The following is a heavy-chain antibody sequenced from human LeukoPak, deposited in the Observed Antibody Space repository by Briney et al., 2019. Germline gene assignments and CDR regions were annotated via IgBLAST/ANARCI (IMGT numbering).Heavy chain of an antibody. CDR2: IYHSGST. Sequence: SETLSLTCIVSGGSISSSSYYWGWIRQPPGKGLEWIGSIYHSGSTYYNPSLKSRVTISVDTSKNQFSLNLSSVTAADTAIYYCARYQTGTMFAVWGQGTLVTISS. D-gene: IGHD1/OR15-1a*01. CDR1: GGSISSSSYY. CDR3: ARYQTGTMFAV. V-gene: IGHV4-39*07. J-gene: IGHJ4*02.